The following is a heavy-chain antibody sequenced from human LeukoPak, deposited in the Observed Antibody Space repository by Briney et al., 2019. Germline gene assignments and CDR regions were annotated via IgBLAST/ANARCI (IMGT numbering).Heavy chain of an antibody. CDR3: AKGPLRGTAAAIDY. D-gene: IGHD2-2*01. CDR2: ISYDGRNK. CDR1: GFTFNNYG. Sequence: GKSLRLSCAASGFTFNNYGMHWVRQAPGKGLEWVAVISYDGRNKHYPDSVKGRSTISRDISTDTLWLQMDSLRTEDTAVYYCAKGPLRGTAAAIDYWGQGTLVTVSS. J-gene: IGHJ4*02. V-gene: IGHV3-30*18.